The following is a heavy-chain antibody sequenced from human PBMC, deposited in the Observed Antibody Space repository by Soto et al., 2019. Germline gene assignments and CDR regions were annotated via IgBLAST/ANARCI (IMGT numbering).Heavy chain of an antibody. Sequence: ASVKVSCKASGYTFTSCGISWVRQATGQGLEWMGWMNPNSGNTGYAQKFQGRVTMTRNTSISTAYMELSSLRSEDTAVYYCARRKAGFSSSSRGSSYYGMDVWGQGTTVTVSS. D-gene: IGHD6-6*01. CDR1: GYTFTSCG. CDR3: ARRKAGFSSSSRGSSYYGMDV. J-gene: IGHJ6*02. CDR2: MNPNSGNT. V-gene: IGHV1-8*02.